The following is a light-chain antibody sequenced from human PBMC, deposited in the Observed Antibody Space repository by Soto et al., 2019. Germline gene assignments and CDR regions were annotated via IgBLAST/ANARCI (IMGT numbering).Light chain of an antibody. J-gene: IGKJ1*01. CDR3: QQYNNWPLT. V-gene: IGKV3-15*01. CDR1: QSVSSN. CDR2: GAS. Sequence: EIVMTQSPATLSVSPGERATLSRRASQSVSSNLAWYQQKPGQAPRLLFYGASTRATGIPARFSGSGSGTEFTLTISSLQSEDFAVYYCQQYNNWPLTFGQGTEVEIK.